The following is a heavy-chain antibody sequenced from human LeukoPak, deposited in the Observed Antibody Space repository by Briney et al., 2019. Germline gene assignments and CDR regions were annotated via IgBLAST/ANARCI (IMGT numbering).Heavy chain of an antibody. CDR3: ATKRVPGTSYYYYYMDV. Sequence: PGGSLRLSCAASGFTFSTYSMTWVRQSPGKGLEWVSYISTSSTTHYADSVKGRFTISRDNAKNSLYLQMNSLRAEDTAVYFCATKRVPGTSYYYYYMDVWGKGTTVTVSS. D-gene: IGHD2-2*01. CDR2: ISTSSTT. V-gene: IGHV3-48*01. CDR1: GFTFSTYS. J-gene: IGHJ6*03.